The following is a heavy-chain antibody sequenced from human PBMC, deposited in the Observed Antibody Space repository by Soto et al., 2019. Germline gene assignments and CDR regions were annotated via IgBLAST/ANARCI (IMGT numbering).Heavy chain of an antibody. Sequence: GGSLRLSCAASGFSFRTTWMAWVRQAPGKGLEWVGRIKSKSAGETTDYADPVKCRFTISRDDSKDTLYLHMDSLETGDTAVYYCSTGSSFSGSVFDYWGEGTLVPVSP. V-gene: IGHV3-15*05. CDR3: STGSSFSGSVFDY. J-gene: IGHJ4*02. CDR1: GFSFRTTW. CDR2: IKSKSAGETT. D-gene: IGHD1-26*01.